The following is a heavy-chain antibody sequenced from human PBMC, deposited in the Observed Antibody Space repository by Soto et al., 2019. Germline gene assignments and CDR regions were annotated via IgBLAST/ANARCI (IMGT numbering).Heavy chain of an antibody. CDR3: ARLMIVPGGEAFDI. J-gene: IGHJ3*02. D-gene: IGHD2-2*01. CDR2: ISSSSTTI. V-gene: IGHV3-48*02. CDR1: GFTFRSYS. Sequence: GGSLRLSCAASGFTFRSYSMNWVRQAPGKGLEWISYISSSSTTIYYGDSVKGRFTISRDNARNSLYLQMNSLRDEDTAVYYCARLMIVPGGEAFDIWGQGTMVTVSS.